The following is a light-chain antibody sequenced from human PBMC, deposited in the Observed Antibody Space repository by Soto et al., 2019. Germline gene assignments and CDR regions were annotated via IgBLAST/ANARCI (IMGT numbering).Light chain of an antibody. J-gene: IGKJ2*01. CDR1: QSISNS. CDR2: DAS. CDR3: QQYNDFQYT. Sequence: DIPVTQSPSTLSASVGDRVTITCRASQSISNSLAWYHQKPGTAPKLLIYDASNLERGVPSRFSGSGSGTEFTLTISSLQPEDFAIYYCQQYNDFQYTFGQGTSLEMK. V-gene: IGKV1-5*01.